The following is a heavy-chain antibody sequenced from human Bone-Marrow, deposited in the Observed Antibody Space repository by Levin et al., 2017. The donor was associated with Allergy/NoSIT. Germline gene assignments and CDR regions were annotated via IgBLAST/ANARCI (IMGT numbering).Heavy chain of an antibody. CDR3: ARAKWEVTDVHIDY. CDR2: IKQDGSEK. J-gene: IGHJ4*02. Sequence: GESLKISCVASGFTFSSYWMSWVRQAPGKGLEWVAIIKQDGSEKYYVDSVKGRFTISRDNAKNSLYLQMNSLAAEDTAVYYCARAKWEVTDVHIDYWGQGTLVTVSS. D-gene: IGHD1-26*01. CDR1: GFTFSSYW. V-gene: IGHV3-7*01.